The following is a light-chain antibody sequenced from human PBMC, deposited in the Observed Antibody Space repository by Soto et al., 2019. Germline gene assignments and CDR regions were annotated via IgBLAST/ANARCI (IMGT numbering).Light chain of an antibody. Sequence: QSVLTQPPSTTGTPGQRVTISCSGGTSNIGYNFVYWYQHLPGTAPKLLIYRNDERPSGVPDRFSGSKSGTSASLAISGLRSEDEADYYCAAWDGSLSAWVFGGGTKLTVL. CDR3: AAWDGSLSAWV. J-gene: IGLJ3*02. CDR2: RND. CDR1: TSNIGYNF. V-gene: IGLV1-47*01.